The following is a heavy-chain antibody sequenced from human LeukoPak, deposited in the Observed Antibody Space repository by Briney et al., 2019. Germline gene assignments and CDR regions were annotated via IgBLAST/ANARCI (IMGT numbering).Heavy chain of an antibody. CDR1: GFTFSSYW. CDR2: IKQDGSEK. V-gene: IGHV3-7*04. D-gene: IGHD5-18*01. J-gene: IGHJ4*02. Sequence: PGGSLRLSCAASGFTFSSYWMTWVRQAPGKGLEWVANIKQDGSEKYYVNSVKGRFTISRDNAKNSLYLQMNSLRAEDTAVYYCARGTAVALSPFDYWGQGTLVTVPS. CDR3: ARGTAVALSPFDY.